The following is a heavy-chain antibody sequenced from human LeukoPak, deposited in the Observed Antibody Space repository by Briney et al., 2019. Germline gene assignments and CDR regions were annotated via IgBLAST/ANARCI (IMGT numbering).Heavy chain of an antibody. V-gene: IGHV3-23*01. CDR1: GFTFSSYA. J-gene: IGHJ4*02. CDR3: ANLWEWTKDYFDY. D-gene: IGHD3-3*01. CDR2: IGGSGGST. Sequence: PGGSLRLSCAASGFTFSSYAMSWVRQAPGKGLEWVSAIGGSGGSTYYADSVKGRFTISRDNSKNTLYLQMNSLRAEDTAVYYCANLWEWTKDYFDYWGQGTLVTVSS.